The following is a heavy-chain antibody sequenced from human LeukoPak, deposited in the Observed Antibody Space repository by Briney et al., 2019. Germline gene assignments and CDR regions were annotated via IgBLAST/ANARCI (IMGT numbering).Heavy chain of an antibody. CDR3: ARDYNTGIAAAASLFGY. J-gene: IGHJ4*02. V-gene: IGHV3-20*04. CDR1: GFTFDDYG. D-gene: IGHD6-13*01. CDR2: INWNGGST. Sequence: PGGSLRLSCAASGFTFDDYGMSWVRQAPGKGLEWVSGINWNGGSTVYADSVKGRFTISRDNAKNSLYLQMNSLRAEDAALYYCARDYNTGIAAAASLFGYWGQGTLVTVSS.